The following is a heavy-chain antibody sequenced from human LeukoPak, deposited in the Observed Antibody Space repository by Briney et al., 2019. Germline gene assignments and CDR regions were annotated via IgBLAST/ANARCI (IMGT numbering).Heavy chain of an antibody. J-gene: IGHJ3*02. CDR3: ARDVTYYDKDAFDI. Sequence: PGRSLRLSCAASGFTFDDYAMHWVRQAPGKGLEWVSGISWNSGSIGYADSVKGRFTISRDNAKNSLYLQMNSLRAEDTALYYCARDVTYYDKDAFDIWGQGTMVTVSS. CDR2: ISWNSGSI. D-gene: IGHD3-22*01. V-gene: IGHV3-9*01. CDR1: GFTFDDYA.